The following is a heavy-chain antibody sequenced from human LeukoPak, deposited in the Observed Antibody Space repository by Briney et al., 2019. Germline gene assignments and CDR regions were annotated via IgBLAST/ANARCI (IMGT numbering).Heavy chain of an antibody. V-gene: IGHV3-9*01. CDR3: AKDIGPYNSSGYYSY. CDR2: ISWNSGSM. J-gene: IGHJ4*02. D-gene: IGHD3-22*01. CDR1: GFTFDDYA. Sequence: GRSLRLSCAASGFTFDDYAMYWVRQGPGKGLEWVSGISWNSGSMAYADSVKGRFTISRDNAKNSLYLQMNSLRAEDTALYYCAKDIGPYNSSGYYSYWGQGTLVAVSP.